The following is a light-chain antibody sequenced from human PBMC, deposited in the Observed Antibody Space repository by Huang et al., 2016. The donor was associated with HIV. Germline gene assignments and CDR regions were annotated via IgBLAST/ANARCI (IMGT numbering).Light chain of an antibody. CDR3: QQTDNTPRT. CDR1: QSIRKF. CDR2: SAS. J-gene: IGKJ1*01. Sequence: DIQMTQSPSSLSASVGDRVTIACRASQSIRKFLNWYQQKPGEAPKLLMHSASSWFSGVPSRFSGSGSGTDFTLTITSLQPEDFATYYCQQTDNTPRTFGQGTKVVIK. V-gene: IGKV1-39*01.